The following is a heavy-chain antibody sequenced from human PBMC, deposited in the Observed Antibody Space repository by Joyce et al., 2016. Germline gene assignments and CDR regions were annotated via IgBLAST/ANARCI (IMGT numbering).Heavy chain of an antibody. Sequence: EVQLVESGGGLVKPGGSLRISCAASGFTFSTSRMSWFRRAPGKGLEWVSAISSDSTYRFYADSGKGRFTVSRDNAKNSLYLQMNSLRAEDTAVFFCARGGIVYDYSMDLWGQGTTVTVSS. CDR2: ISSDSTYR. CDR3: ARGGIVYDYSMDL. CDR1: GFTFSTSR. D-gene: IGHD3-22*01. J-gene: IGHJ6*02. V-gene: IGHV3-21*02.